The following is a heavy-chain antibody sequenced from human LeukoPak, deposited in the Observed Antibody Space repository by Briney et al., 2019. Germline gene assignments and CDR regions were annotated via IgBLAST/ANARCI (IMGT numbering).Heavy chain of an antibody. Sequence: SETLSLTCSVSGGSISSSNYYWSWIRQPAGKGLEWIGRIYTSESTNYNPSLKSRVTISVDTSRNQFSLKLSSVTAADTAVYYCARTGTRGNWFDPWGQGTLVTVSS. CDR3: ARTGTRGNWFDP. V-gene: IGHV4-61*02. D-gene: IGHD3-10*01. CDR2: IYTSEST. J-gene: IGHJ5*02. CDR1: GGSISSSNYY.